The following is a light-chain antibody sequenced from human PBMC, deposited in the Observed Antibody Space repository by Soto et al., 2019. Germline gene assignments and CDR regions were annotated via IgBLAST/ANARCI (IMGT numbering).Light chain of an antibody. Sequence: EIVLTQSPATLSLSPGDRATLSCRASQSISNYLAWYQHKPGQVPRLLIYDASTRATGIPARFSGSGSGTDFTLTISSLEPEDFAVYFCQLRSNWPPTWTFGQGTKVEVK. CDR3: QLRSNWPPTWT. CDR2: DAS. V-gene: IGKV3-11*01. CDR1: QSISNY. J-gene: IGKJ1*01.